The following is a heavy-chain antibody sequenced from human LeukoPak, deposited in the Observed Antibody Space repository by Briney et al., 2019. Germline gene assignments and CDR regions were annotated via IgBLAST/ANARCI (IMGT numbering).Heavy chain of an antibody. D-gene: IGHD6-6*01. V-gene: IGHV1-69*13. J-gene: IGHJ6*02. CDR1: GGTFSSYA. Sequence: GASVKVSCKASGGTFSSYAISWVRQAPGQGLEWMGRIIPIFGTANYAQKFQGRVTITADESTSTAYMELSSLRSEDTAVYYCARVLAAPHYYYYGMDVWGQGTTVTVSS. CDR3: ARVLAAPHYYYYGMDV. CDR2: IIPIFGTA.